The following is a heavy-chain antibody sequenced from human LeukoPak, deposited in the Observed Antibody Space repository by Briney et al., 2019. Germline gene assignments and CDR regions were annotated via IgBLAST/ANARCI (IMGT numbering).Heavy chain of an antibody. CDR1: SGSFSGYY. CDR3: ARDLDTAMVFYY. V-gene: IGHV4-59*01. Sequence: SETLSLTCAVYSGSFSGYYWSWIRQPPGKGLEWIGYIYYSGSTNYNPSLKSRVTISVDTSKNQFSLKLSSVTAADTAVYYCARDLDTAMVFYYWGQGTLVTVSS. D-gene: IGHD5-18*01. CDR2: IYYSGST. J-gene: IGHJ4*02.